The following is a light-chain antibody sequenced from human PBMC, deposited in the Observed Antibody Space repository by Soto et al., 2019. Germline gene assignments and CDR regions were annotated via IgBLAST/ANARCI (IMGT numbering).Light chain of an antibody. CDR3: SSYAGSNNFP. J-gene: IGLJ2*01. CDR2: EVT. Sequence: QSVLTQPPSASGSPGQSVTISCTGTSSDVGGYNYVSWYQQYPGKAPKLMIYEVTKRPSGVPDRLSGSKSANTASLTVSGLQAEDEADYYCSSYAGSNNFPFGGGTKLTVL. CDR1: SSDVGGYNY. V-gene: IGLV2-8*01.